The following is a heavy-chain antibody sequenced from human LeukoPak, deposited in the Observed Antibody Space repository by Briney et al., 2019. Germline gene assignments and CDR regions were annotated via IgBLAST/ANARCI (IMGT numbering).Heavy chain of an antibody. J-gene: IGHJ5*02. D-gene: IGHD6-13*01. CDR2: ISSSSSYI. V-gene: IGHV3-21*01. Sequence: PGGSLRLSCAASGFTFSSYSMNWVRQAPGKGLEWVSSISSSSSYIYYADSVKGRFTISRDNAKNSLYLQMNSLRAEDTAVYYCARDAGAAAVSGWFDPWGQGTLVTVSS. CDR3: ARDAGAAAVSGWFDP. CDR1: GFTFSSYS.